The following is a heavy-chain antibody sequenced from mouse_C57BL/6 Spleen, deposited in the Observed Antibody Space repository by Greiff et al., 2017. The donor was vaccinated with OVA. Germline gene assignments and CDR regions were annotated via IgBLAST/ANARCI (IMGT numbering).Heavy chain of an antibody. CDR1: GFSLTSYA. CDR3: AKIYYYGSSLPFDV. J-gene: IGHJ1*03. CDR2: IWTGGGT. Sequence: VQLQQSGPGLVAPSQSLSITCTVSGFSLTSYAISWVRQPPGKGLEWLGVIWTGGGTNYNSALKSRLSISKDNSKSQVFLKMNSLQTDDTARYYCAKIYYYGSSLPFDVWGTGTTVTVSS. V-gene: IGHV2-9-1*01. D-gene: IGHD1-1*01.